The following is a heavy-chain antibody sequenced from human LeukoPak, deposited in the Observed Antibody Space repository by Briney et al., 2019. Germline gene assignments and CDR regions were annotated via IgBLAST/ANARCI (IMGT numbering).Heavy chain of an antibody. V-gene: IGHV3-30-3*01. CDR1: GFTFSSYA. J-gene: IGHJ4*02. D-gene: IGHD6-6*01. CDR2: ISYDGSNK. Sequence: PGGSLRLSCAASGFTFSSYAMHWVRQAPGKGLEWVAVISYDGSNKYYADSVKGRFTISRDNSKNTLYLQMNSLRAEDTAAYYCARDSSSAPEYWGQGTLVTVSS. CDR3: ARDSSSAPEY.